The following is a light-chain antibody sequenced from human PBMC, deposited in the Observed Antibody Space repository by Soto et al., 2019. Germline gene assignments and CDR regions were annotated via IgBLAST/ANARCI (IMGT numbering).Light chain of an antibody. V-gene: IGKV1-6*01. CDR1: QGIRND. J-gene: IGKJ1*01. Sequence: AIQLPQSPSSLSASVGDRFTISCRASQGIRNDLGWYQQKPGKAPKLLIYAASSLQSGVPSRFSGSGSGTDFTLTISSLQPEDFATYYCLQDYNNPWTFGQGTKVDNK. CDR3: LQDYNNPWT. CDR2: AAS.